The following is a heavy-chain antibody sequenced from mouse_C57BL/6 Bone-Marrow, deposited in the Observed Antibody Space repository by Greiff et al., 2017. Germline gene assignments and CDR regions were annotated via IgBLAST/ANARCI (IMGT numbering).Heavy chain of an antibody. V-gene: IGHV1-85*01. Sequence: QVQLQQSGPELVKPGASVKLSCKASGYTFTSYDINWVKQRPGQGLEWIGWIYPRAGSTKYNEKFKGKATLTVDTSSSTAYMELHSLTSEDSAVYFGARGQYYGSSFYAMDYWGQGTSVTVPS. CDR3: ARGQYYGSSFYAMDY. CDR2: IYPRAGST. CDR1: GYTFTSYD. J-gene: IGHJ4*01. D-gene: IGHD1-1*01.